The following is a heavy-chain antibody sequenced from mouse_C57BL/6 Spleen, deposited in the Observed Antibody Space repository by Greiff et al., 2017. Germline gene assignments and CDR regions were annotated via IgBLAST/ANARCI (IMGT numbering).Heavy chain of an antibody. V-gene: IGHV1-26*01. CDR2: INPNNGGT. CDR1: GYTFTDYY. J-gene: IGHJ4*01. D-gene: IGHD2-5*01. CDR3: ATRETYYSKGEESGAMDY. Sequence: EVQLQQSGPELVKPGASVKISCKASGYTFTDYYMNWVKQSHGKSLEWIGDINPNNGGTSYNQKFKGKATLTVDKSSSTAYMELRSLTSEDSAVYYCATRETYYSKGEESGAMDYWGQGTSVTVSS.